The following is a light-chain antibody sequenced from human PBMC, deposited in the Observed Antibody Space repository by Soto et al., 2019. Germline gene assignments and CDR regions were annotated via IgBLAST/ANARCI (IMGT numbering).Light chain of an antibody. J-gene: IGLJ2*01. CDR2: DVT. CDR3: SSLTSSTTVV. Sequence: QSALTQPASVSGSPGQSITTSCTGSSSDVGGYNYVSWYQQHPGKAPKLIIYDVTNRPSGVSNRFSGSKSGNTASLTISGLQAEDEADYYCSSLTSSTTVVFGGGTKLTVL. CDR1: SSDVGGYNY. V-gene: IGLV2-14*03.